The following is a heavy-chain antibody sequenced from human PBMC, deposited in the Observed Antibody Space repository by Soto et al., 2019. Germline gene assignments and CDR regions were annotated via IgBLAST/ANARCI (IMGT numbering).Heavy chain of an antibody. V-gene: IGHV3-30-3*01. J-gene: IGHJ6*02. CDR1: GFTFSSYA. CDR3: ARDGPNYGGNPYYYYGMDV. CDR2: ISYDGSNK. Sequence: PGGSLRLSCAASGFTFSSYAMHWVRQAPGKGLEWVAVISYDGSNKYYADSVKGRFTISRDNSKNTLYLQMNSLRAEDTAVYYCARDGPNYGGNPYYYYGMDVWGQGTTVTVSS. D-gene: IGHD4-17*01.